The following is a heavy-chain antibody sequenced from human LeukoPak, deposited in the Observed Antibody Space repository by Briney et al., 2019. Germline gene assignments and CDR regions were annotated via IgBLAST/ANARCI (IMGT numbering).Heavy chain of an antibody. V-gene: IGHV4-34*01. CDR3: ARLGGGYCSSTSCYMRRVFDY. CDR1: GGSFSGYY. J-gene: IGHJ4*02. D-gene: IGHD2-2*02. CDR2: INHSGST. Sequence: SETLSLTCAVYGGSFSGYYWSWIRQPPGKGLEWIGEINHSGSTNYNPSLKSRVTISVDTSKNQFSLKLSSVTAADTAVYYCARLGGGYCSSTSCYMRRVFDYWGQGTLVTVSS.